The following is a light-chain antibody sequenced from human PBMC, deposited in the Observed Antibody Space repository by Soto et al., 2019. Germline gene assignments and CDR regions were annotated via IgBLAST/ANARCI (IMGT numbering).Light chain of an antibody. Sequence: QSALTQPPSVSGAPGQRVTIPCTGSSSNIGAGYDVHWYHQLPGTAPKLLIYGNSNRPSGVPDRFSGSKSGTSASLAITGLQAEDEADYYCQSYDSSLSVVVFGGGTKLTVL. CDR3: QSYDSSLSVVV. CDR2: GNS. J-gene: IGLJ2*01. CDR1: SSNIGAGYD. V-gene: IGLV1-40*01.